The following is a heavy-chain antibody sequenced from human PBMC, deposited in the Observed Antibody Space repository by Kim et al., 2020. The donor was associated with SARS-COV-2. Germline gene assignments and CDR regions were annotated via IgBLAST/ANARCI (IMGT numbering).Heavy chain of an antibody. V-gene: IGHV3-23*01. Sequence: GGSLRLSCAASGFTFSNYAMSWVRQAPGKGLEWVSTLIGSGGSTYYADSVKGRFTISRDNSEDTLYLQMNSLRAEDTAVYYCARRSTDIVVVVARLDYWGQGTLVTVSS. D-gene: IGHD2-15*01. CDR3: ARRSTDIVVVVARLDY. J-gene: IGHJ4*02. CDR1: GFTFSNYA. CDR2: LIGSGGST.